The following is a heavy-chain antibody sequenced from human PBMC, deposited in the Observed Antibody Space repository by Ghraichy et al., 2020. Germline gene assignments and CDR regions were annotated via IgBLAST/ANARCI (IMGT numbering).Heavy chain of an antibody. V-gene: IGHV4-30-4*01. Sequence: SQTLSLTCTVSGGSISSGDYYWSWIRQPPGKGLEWIGYIYYSGSTYYNPSLKSRVTISVDTSKNQFSLKLSSVTAADTAVYYCARVGGYSGYDPFDYWGQGTLVTVSS. CDR1: GGSISSGDYY. CDR2: IYYSGST. D-gene: IGHD5-12*01. CDR3: ARVGGYSGYDPFDY. J-gene: IGHJ4*02.